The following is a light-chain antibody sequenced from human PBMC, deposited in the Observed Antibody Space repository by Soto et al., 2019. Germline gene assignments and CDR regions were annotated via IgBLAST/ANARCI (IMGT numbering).Light chain of an antibody. CDR1: TSDVGSYNY. V-gene: IGLV2-14*01. J-gene: IGLJ3*02. CDR3: SSYTTSSTWV. Sequence: QSALTQPASVSGSPGQSITISCSGTTSDVGSYNYVSWYQQHPGKAPKLIIYEVSNRPSGVSIRFSGSKSANTASLTISGLQAEDEADYYCSSYTTSSTWVFGGGTQLTVL. CDR2: EVS.